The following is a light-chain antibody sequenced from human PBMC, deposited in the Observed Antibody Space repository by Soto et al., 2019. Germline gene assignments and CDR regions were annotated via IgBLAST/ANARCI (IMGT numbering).Light chain of an antibody. CDR2: AAS. CDR3: QQSYSLPRT. Sequence: DIQMTQSPSSLSASVGDRVTIACRASQSISNYLNWYQLKPGKAPKPLIYAASTLQSGVPSRFSGSGSGTDFTLSINSLQPEDFATYYCQQSYSLPRTFGGGTKVEIK. V-gene: IGKV1-39*01. CDR1: QSISNY. J-gene: IGKJ4*01.